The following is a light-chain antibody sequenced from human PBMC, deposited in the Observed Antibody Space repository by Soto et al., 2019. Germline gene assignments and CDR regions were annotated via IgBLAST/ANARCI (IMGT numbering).Light chain of an antibody. CDR1: SSNIGSNT. CDR2: SYN. Sequence: QSVLTQPPSASGTPGQRVTISCSGSSSNIGSNTVNWYQQLPGTAPKLLIYSYNQRPSGVPDRFSGSRSGTSASLAISGLQSDDEADYDCAVWEDSLNGVVFGGGTKLTVL. V-gene: IGLV1-44*01. CDR3: AVWEDSLNGVV. J-gene: IGLJ2*01.